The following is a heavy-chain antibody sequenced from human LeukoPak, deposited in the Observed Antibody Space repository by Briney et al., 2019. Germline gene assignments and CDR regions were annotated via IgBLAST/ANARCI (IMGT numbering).Heavy chain of an antibody. J-gene: IGHJ6*03. D-gene: IGHD5-18*01. CDR1: GGSISSSSYY. CDR3: ARLNYGYRYMDV. CDR2: SYYSGST. Sequence: KTSETLSLTCTVSGGSISSSSYYGGWIRQPPGKGLGWIGSSYYSGSTYYNPSLKSRVTISVDTSKNQFSMKLSSVPAADTAVYYRARLNYGYRYMDVWGKGTTVTVSS. V-gene: IGHV4-39*01.